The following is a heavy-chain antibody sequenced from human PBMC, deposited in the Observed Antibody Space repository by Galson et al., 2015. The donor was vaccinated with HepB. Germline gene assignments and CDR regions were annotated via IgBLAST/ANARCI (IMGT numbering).Heavy chain of an antibody. CDR2: ISAYGGNT. CDR3: ARDRDYRFDY. J-gene: IGHJ4*02. D-gene: IGHD4/OR15-4a*01. CDR1: GYTFTING. Sequence: SVKVSCKASGYTFTINGISWVRQTPRQGLEWLGWISAYGGNTKYAQKYQGRITLTRDTSTSTAYMELGSLRSDDTAVYYCARDRDYRFDYWGQGTLVTVSS. V-gene: IGHV1-18*04.